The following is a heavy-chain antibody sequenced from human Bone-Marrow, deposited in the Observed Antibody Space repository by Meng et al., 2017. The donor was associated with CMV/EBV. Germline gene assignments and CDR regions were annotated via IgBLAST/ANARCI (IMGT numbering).Heavy chain of an antibody. CDR1: GYSFTSYW. CDR3: VGAPKSSISLVDY. V-gene: IGHV5-10-1*01. CDR2: IDPSDSYT. J-gene: IGHJ4*02. D-gene: IGHD2/OR15-2a*01. Sequence: CKGSGYSFTSYWISWVRQMPGKGLEWMGRIDPSDSYTNYSPSFQGHVTISADKSISTAYLQWSSLKASDTAMFYCVGAPKSSISLVDYWGQGTLVTVSS.